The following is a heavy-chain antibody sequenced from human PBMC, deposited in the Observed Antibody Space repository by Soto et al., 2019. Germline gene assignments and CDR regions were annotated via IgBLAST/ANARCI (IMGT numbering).Heavy chain of an antibody. V-gene: IGHV3-23*01. Sequence: PGGSLRLSCAASGFTFSSYAMSWVRQAPGKGLERVSAISGSGGSTYYADSVKGRFTISRDNSKNTLYLQMNSLRAEDTAVYYCAKFPLWFGELLSTIDYWGQGTLVTVSS. CDR1: GFTFSSYA. J-gene: IGHJ4*02. D-gene: IGHD3-10*01. CDR3: AKFPLWFGELLSTIDY. CDR2: ISGSGGST.